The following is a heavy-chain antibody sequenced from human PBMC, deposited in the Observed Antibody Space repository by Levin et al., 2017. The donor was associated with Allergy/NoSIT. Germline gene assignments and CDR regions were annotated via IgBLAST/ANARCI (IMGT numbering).Heavy chain of an antibody. CDR1: GFNFNLYG. J-gene: IGHJ5*02. CDR3: ARVLYFDSSGYYDP. V-gene: IGHV1-18*01. CDR2: ISGHNGKT. D-gene: IGHD3-22*01. Sequence: ASVKVSCKTSGFNFNLYGIIWVRQAPGQGLEWMGWISGHNGKTDYAQKFQGRVSMTTDTSTSTAYMELRNLRSDDTAMFYCARVLYFDSSGYYDPWGQGTLVTVSS.